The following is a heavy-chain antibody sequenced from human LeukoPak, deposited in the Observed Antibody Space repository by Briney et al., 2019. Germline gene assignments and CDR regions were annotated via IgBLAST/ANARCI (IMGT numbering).Heavy chain of an antibody. J-gene: IGHJ4*02. CDR3: AKRSGYTTGWFFDF. V-gene: IGHV3-23*01. Sequence: GGSLRLSCAAPGFSFSSYAMSWVRQAPGKGLEWVSSISGSGDNTYYAESVKGRFTISRDNSKNTLFLQMNSLRAEDTAVFYCAKRSGYTTGWFFDFWGQGTLVTVSS. D-gene: IGHD6-19*01. CDR2: ISGSGDNT. CDR1: GFSFSSYA.